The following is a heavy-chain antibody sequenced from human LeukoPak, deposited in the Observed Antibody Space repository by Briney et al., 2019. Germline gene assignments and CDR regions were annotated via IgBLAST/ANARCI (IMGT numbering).Heavy chain of an antibody. CDR3: ARSPPPLRYFDWLPDY. Sequence: ASVKVSCKASGGTFSSYASSWVRQAPGQGLEWMGGIIPIFGTANYAQKFQGRVTITADESTSTAYMELSSLRSEDTAVYYCARSPPPLRYFDWLPDYWGQGTLVTVSS. D-gene: IGHD3-9*01. CDR1: GGTFSSYA. CDR2: IIPIFGTA. V-gene: IGHV1-69*01. J-gene: IGHJ4*02.